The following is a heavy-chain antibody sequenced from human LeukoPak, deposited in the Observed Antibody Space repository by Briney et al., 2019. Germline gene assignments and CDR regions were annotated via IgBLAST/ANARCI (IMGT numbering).Heavy chain of an antibody. CDR3: ARDGNGHSGSYENDAFDI. D-gene: IGHD1-26*01. CDR2: ISAYNGNT. Sequence: GASVKVSCKASGYTFTSYGISWVRQAPGQGLEWMGWISAYNGNTNYAQKLQGRVTMTTDTSTSTAYMELRSLRSDDTAVYYCARDGNGHSGSYENDAFDIWGQGTMVTVSS. J-gene: IGHJ3*02. CDR1: GYTFTSYG. V-gene: IGHV1-18*01.